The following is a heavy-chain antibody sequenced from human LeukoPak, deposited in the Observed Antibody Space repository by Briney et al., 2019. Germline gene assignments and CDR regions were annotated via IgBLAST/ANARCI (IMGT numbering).Heavy chain of an antibody. V-gene: IGHV3-33*01. CDR1: GFTFSSYG. CDR2: IWYNGSNK. Sequence: GGSLRLSCAASGFTFSSYGMHWVRQAPGKGLEWVAVIWYNGSNKYYADSVKGRFTISRDNSKNTLYLQMNSLRAEDTAVYYCARNYYDSSGYQNYFDYWGQGTLVTVSS. D-gene: IGHD3-22*01. CDR3: ARNYYDSSGYQNYFDY. J-gene: IGHJ4*02.